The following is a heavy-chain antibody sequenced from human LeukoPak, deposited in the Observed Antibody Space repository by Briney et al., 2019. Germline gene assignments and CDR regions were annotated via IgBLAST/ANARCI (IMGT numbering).Heavy chain of an antibody. CDR2: IYYSGST. J-gene: IGHJ4*02. CDR1: GGSISGNH. CDR3: ARASRWDYYDSSGYSKYYFDY. V-gene: IGHV4-59*01. Sequence: SETLSLTCTVSGGSISGNHWSWVRQPPGKGLEWIGYIYYSGSTNYNPSLKSRVTISVDTSKNQFSLKLSSVTAADTAVYYCARASRWDYYDSSGYSKYYFDYWGQGTLVTVSS. D-gene: IGHD3-22*01.